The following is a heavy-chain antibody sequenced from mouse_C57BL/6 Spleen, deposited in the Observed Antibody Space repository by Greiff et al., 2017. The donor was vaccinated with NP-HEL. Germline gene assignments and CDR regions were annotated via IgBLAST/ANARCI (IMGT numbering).Heavy chain of an antibody. J-gene: IGHJ2*01. Sequence: VQLQQSGAELVRPGASVTLSCKASGYTFTDYEMHWVKQTPVHGLEWIGAIDPETGGTAYNQKVKGKAILTADKSSSTAYMELRSLTSEDSAVYYCTRGNYYFDYWGQGTTLTVSS. CDR1: GYTFTDYE. V-gene: IGHV1-15*01. CDR2: IDPETGGT. CDR3: TRGNYYFDY.